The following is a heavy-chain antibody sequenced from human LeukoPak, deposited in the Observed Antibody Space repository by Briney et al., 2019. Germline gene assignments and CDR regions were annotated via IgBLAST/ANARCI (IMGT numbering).Heavy chain of an antibody. V-gene: IGHV1-8*02. Sequence: GASVKVSCKASGYTFTGYYMHWVRQATGQGLEWMGWMNPNSGNTGYAQKFQGRVTMTRNTSISTAYMELSSLRSEDTAVYYCARGVPRWYKRALADYWGQGTLVTVSS. CDR1: GYTFTGYY. CDR3: ARGVPRWYKRALADY. CDR2: MNPNSGNT. J-gene: IGHJ4*02. D-gene: IGHD6-13*01.